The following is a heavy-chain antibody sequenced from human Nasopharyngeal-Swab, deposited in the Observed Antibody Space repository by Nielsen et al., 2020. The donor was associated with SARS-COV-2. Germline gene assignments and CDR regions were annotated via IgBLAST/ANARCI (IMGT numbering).Heavy chain of an antibody. CDR3: ERDFTLTGYDFWSGYYYYYYMDV. Sequence: ASVKISCKASGYNFTSYYMHWVRQAPGQGLEWMGIINPSGGSTSYAQKFQGRVTMTRDTSTSTVYMELSSLRSEDTAVYYCERDFTLTGYDFWSGYYYYYYMDVWGKGTTVTVSS. CDR2: INPSGGST. D-gene: IGHD3-3*01. V-gene: IGHV1-46*01. J-gene: IGHJ6*03. CDR1: GYNFTSYY.